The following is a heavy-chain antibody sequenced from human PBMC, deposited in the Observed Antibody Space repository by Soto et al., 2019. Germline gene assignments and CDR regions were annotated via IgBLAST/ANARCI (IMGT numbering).Heavy chain of an antibody. Sequence: QLQLQESGPGLVKPSETLSLTCTVSGASISASSYYWGWIRQPPGKGLEWVGSIYYSGTPYYNPCLKGRVTISVDTSKNRVSLKLSSVTAADTAVYDCARHWANDYDSSAEYPGRGGAFDNWGQGTMVTVSS. V-gene: IGHV4-39*01. CDR2: IYYSGTP. D-gene: IGHD3-22*01. CDR3: ARHWANDYDSSAEYPGRGGAFDN. CDR1: GASISASSYY. J-gene: IGHJ3*02.